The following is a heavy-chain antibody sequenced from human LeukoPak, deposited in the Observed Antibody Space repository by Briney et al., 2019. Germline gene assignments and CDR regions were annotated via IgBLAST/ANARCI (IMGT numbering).Heavy chain of an antibody. Sequence: SETLSLTCIVSGDSITSYYWTWIRQPPGKGLEWIGFVSYSGNTNYNPSLKSRVTISLDTSRNQFSLKLNSVTAADTAVYYCARGVGSGYTDDWGQGTLVTVSS. CDR3: ARGVGSGYTDD. J-gene: IGHJ4*02. V-gene: IGHV4-59*01. CDR2: VSYSGNT. CDR1: GDSITSYY. D-gene: IGHD3-22*01.